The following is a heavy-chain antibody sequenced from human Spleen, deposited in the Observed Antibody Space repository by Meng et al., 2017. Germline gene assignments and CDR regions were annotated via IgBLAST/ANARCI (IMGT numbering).Heavy chain of an antibody. V-gene: IGHV4-39*01. CDR2: IYHSGST. CDR3: ARRRGGSGRDC. J-gene: IGHJ4*02. CDR1: GGSSSSSNYY. Sequence: HLHLPGLGPGLLKPSAPLSLTCTVSGGSSSSSNYYWDWIRQPPGKGLEWIGAIYHSGSTSYNPSLQSRVTMFVDTSKNQFSLMLTSVTATDTAVYYCARRRGGSGRDCWGQGTLVTVSS. D-gene: IGHD3-10*01.